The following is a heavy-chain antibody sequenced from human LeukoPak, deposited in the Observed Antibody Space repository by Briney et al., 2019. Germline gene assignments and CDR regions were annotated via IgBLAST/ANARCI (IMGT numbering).Heavy chain of an antibody. V-gene: IGHV3-23*01. CDR2: ISGSGGRT. CDR1: GFTFSSDA. J-gene: IGHJ4*02. D-gene: IGHD3-22*01. CDR3: AKGERHYYDSSGYYSYYFDY. Sequence: GGSLRLSCAASGFTFSSDAMSWVRQAPGKGLEWVSGISGSGGRTYYADSVKGRFTISRDNSKNTLYLQINSLRAEDTAVYYCAKGERHYYDSSGYYSYYFDYWGQGTLVTAPS.